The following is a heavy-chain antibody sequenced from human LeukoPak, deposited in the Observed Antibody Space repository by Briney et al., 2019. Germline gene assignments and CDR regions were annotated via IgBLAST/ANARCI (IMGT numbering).Heavy chain of an antibody. CDR1: GFTLSDYY. CDR3: ARDLNGDYPEDSLDI. D-gene: IGHD4-17*01. J-gene: IGHJ3*02. V-gene: IGHV3-11*04. Sequence: PGGSLRLSCAASGFTLSDYYMSWIRQAPGKGLEWVSYISSGGTIIYYADSVKGRFTISRDSAKNSLSLPMNSLRPEDTAVYYCARDLNGDYPEDSLDIWGQGTMVTVSS. CDR2: ISSGGTII.